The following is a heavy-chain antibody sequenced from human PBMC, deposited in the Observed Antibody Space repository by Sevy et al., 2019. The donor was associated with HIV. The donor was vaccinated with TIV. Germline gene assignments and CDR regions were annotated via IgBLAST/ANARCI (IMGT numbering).Heavy chain of an antibody. CDR3: AGGPPCIYAFDY. D-gene: IGHD2-8*01. V-gene: IGHV1-69*13. J-gene: IGHJ4*02. Sequence: ASVKVSCKASGGTFSSYAISWVRQAPGQGLEWMGGIIPIFGTANYAQKFQGRVTITADESTSTAYMELSSLRSEDTAVDYCAGGPPCIYAFDYWGQGTLVTVSS. CDR1: GGTFSSYA. CDR2: IIPIFGTA.